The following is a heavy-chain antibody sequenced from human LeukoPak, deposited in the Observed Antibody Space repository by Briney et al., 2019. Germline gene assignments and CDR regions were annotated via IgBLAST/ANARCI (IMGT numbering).Heavy chain of an antibody. CDR2: IYYSGST. CDR1: GGSISSGGYY. V-gene: IGHV4-61*08. CDR3: ASTYYYDSSGYSHYFDY. Sequence: SQTLSLTCTVSGGSISSGGYYWSWIRQPPGKGLEWIGYIYYSGSTNYNPSLKSRVTISVDTSKNQFSLKLSSVTAADTAVYYCASTYYYDSSGYSHYFDYWGQGTLVTVSS. D-gene: IGHD3-22*01. J-gene: IGHJ4*02.